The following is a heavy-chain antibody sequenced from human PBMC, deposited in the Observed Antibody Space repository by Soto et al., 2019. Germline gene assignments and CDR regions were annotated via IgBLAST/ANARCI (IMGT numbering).Heavy chain of an antibody. V-gene: IGHV3-48*01. D-gene: IGHD6-19*01. CDR2: ISSSSTI. J-gene: IGHJ4*02. Sequence: EVQLVESGGDLVQPGGSLRLSCAASGFTFSTYSMNWVRQAPGKGLEWVSSISSSSTIYYADSVKGRFTISRENAQNSMYLPMHSLRAEDTAVYYCARERGSGWTFDYWGQGTLVTVSS. CDR3: ARERGSGWTFDY. CDR1: GFTFSTYS.